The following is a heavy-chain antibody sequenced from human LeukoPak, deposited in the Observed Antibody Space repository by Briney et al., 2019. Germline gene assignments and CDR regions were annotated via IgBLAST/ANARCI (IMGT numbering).Heavy chain of an antibody. J-gene: IGHJ5*02. V-gene: IGHV4-59*08. CDR3: AKLYYGSGSYSPYNWFDP. D-gene: IGHD3-10*01. CDR2: IYYSGST. Sequence: SETLSLTCTVSDGSISSYYWSWIRQPPGKGLEWIGYIYYSGSTNYNPSLKSRVTISVDTSKNQFSLKLSSATAADTAVYYCAKLYYGSGSYSPYNWFDPWGQGTLVTVSS. CDR1: DGSISSYY.